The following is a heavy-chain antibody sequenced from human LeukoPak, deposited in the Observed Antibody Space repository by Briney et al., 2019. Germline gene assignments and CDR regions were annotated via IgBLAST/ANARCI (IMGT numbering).Heavy chain of an antibody. Sequence: PSETLSLTCTVSGGSISSYYWSWIRQPAGKGLEWIGRIYTSGSTNYNPSLKSRVTISVDTSKNQFSLKLSSVTAADTAVYYCARDRFYDILTGPTYYYMDVWGKGTTVTVSS. CDR2: IYTSGST. V-gene: IGHV4-4*07. J-gene: IGHJ6*03. CDR3: ARDRFYDILTGPTYYYMDV. D-gene: IGHD3-9*01. CDR1: GGSISSYY.